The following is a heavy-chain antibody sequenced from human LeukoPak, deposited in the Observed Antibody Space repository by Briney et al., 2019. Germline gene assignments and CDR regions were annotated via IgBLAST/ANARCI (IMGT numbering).Heavy chain of an antibody. D-gene: IGHD3-22*01. CDR3: AGSYDSSGYYYY. V-gene: IGHV4-61*01. CDR2: IYYSGST. J-gene: IGHJ4*02. CDR1: GGSVSSGSYY. Sequence: LETLSLTCTVSGGSVSSGSYYWSWIRQPPGKGLEWIGYIYYSGSTNYNPSLKSRVTISVDTSKNQFSLKLSSVTAADTAVYYCAGSYDSSGYYYYWGQGTLVTVSS.